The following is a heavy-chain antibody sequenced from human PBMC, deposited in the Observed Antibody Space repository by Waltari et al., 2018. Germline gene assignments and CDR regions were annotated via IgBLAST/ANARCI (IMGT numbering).Heavy chain of an antibody. CDR3: ARLSRYCSGGTCYSEGTLFDY. J-gene: IGHJ4*02. CDR2: ISHSGTT. D-gene: IGHD2-15*01. Sequence: QVQLQESGPGLVKPSETLSLTCVVSGYSISSGYCWGWVRQPPGKGLEWIGSISHSGTTSYIPSLKSRVTISAATSKNQFSLRLNSVTAADTAVYYCARLSRYCSGGTCYSEGTLFDYWGQGTLVAVSS. CDR1: GYSISSGYC. V-gene: IGHV4-38-2*01.